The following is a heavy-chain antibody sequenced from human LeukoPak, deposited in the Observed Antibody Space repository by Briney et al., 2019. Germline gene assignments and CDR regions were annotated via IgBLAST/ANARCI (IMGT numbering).Heavy chain of an antibody. CDR1: GGPMSRHY. J-gene: IGHJ4*02. CDR3: TRDRYSQGPPYYFES. CDR2: IYSSGST. Sequence: SETLSLTCTVSGGPMSRHYWSWIRQPAGKGLEWIGRIYSSGSTFYNNSLKSRVTMSVDTSKNQFSLKLVSVTAADTAVYYCTRDRYSQGPPYYFESWGQGTLVTVS. V-gene: IGHV4-4*07. D-gene: IGHD5-18*01.